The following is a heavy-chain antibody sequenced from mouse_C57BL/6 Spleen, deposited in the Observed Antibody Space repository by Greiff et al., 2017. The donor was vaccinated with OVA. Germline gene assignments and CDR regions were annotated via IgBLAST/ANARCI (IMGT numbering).Heavy chain of an antibody. CDR3: ARDSNYVRFAY. J-gene: IGHJ3*01. D-gene: IGHD2-5*01. CDR2: ISYDGSN. V-gene: IGHV3-6*01. Sequence: EVQLQQSGPGLVKPSPSLSLSCSVTGYSITSGYYWNWIRQFPGNKLEWMGYISYDGSNNYNPSLKNRISFTRDTSKNQFFLKLNSVTTEDTATYYCARDSNYVRFAYWGQGTLVTVSA. CDR1: GYSITSGYY.